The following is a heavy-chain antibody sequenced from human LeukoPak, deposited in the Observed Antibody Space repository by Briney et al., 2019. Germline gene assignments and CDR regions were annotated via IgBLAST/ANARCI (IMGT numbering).Heavy chain of an antibody. CDR1: GFTVSSDY. V-gene: IGHV3-53*04. D-gene: IGHD3-10*01. CDR2: IYSSSIT. Sequence: GGSLRLSCPASGFTVSSDYMSWVRQAPGKGLDWVSVIYSSSITSYADSVKGRFTISRHNSKNTLYLQMNSLRADDTAVYYCARGRGAANDAFDIWGQGTMVTVSS. J-gene: IGHJ3*02. CDR3: ARGRGAANDAFDI.